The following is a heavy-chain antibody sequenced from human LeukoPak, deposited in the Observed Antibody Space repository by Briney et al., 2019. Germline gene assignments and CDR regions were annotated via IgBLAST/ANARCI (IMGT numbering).Heavy chain of an antibody. D-gene: IGHD6-19*01. CDR3: ARDRRGRAVANPYYYNGMDV. V-gene: IGHV1-18*01. CDR2: ISAYNGNT. CDR1: GYMFTSCG. Sequence: ASVKVSCKASGYMFTSCGLSWVRQAPGQGLEWMGWISAYNGNTRYAQKFQGRVTMTTDTSTRTAYMEMRSLRSDDTAVYYCARDRRGRAVANPYYYNGMDVWGEGTTVTVSS. J-gene: IGHJ6*04.